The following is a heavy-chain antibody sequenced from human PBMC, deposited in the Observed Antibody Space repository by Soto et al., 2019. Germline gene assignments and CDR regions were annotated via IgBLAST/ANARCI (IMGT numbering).Heavy chain of an antibody. CDR1: GFTFSSYSMNW. J-gene: IGHJ5*02. Sequence: GGSLRLSCAASGFTFSSYSMNWVRWVRQAPGKGLVWVSRINADGSITTYADSVKGRFTISRDNTKNTLYLQMNSLRAEDTAVYYCAKVATGSYNWFDPWGQGTLVTVSS. V-gene: IGHV3-74*01. D-gene: IGHD1-26*01. CDR3: AKVATGSYNWFDP. CDR2: INADGSIT.